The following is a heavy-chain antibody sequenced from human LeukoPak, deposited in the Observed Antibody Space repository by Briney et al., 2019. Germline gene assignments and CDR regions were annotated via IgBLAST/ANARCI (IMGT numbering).Heavy chain of an antibody. CDR2: IYHTGST. CDR3: ARPNGMGDFDY. J-gene: IGHJ4*02. CDR1: GGSVSDYY. Sequence: SETLSLTCTISGGSVSDYYWSWIRQSPGKGLEWIGYIYHTGSTNYNPSLKSRVTISVDTSKNQFSLKLSSVTAADTAMYYCARPNGMGDFDYWGQGTLVTVSS. D-gene: IGHD3-16*01. V-gene: IGHV4-59*02.